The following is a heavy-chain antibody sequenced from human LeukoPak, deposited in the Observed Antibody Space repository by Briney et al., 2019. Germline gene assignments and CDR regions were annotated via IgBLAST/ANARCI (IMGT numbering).Heavy chain of an antibody. V-gene: IGHV1-18*01. J-gene: IGHJ3*02. CDR3: ARVVAFYDSSGYYVDAFDI. CDR1: GYTFTSYG. Sequence: GASVKVSCKASGYTFTSYGISWVRQAPGQGLEWMGWISAYNGNTNYAQKLQGRVTMTTDTSTSTAYMGLRSLRSDDTAVYYCARVVAFYDSSGYYVDAFDIWGQGTMVTVSS. D-gene: IGHD3-22*01. CDR2: ISAYNGNT.